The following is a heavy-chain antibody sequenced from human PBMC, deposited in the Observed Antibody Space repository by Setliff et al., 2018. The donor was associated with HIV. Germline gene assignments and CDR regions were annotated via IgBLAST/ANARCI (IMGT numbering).Heavy chain of an antibody. V-gene: IGHV4-59*01. CDR3: ARDFRYDTSGSLTGYGLDV. CDR2: TYYGGSTDYS. D-gene: IGHD3-22*01. J-gene: IGHJ6*02. CDR1: GVSITSYY. Sequence: KTSETLSLTCTVSGVSITSYYWSWVRQVPGKGLEWIGNTYYGGSTDYSKYNPSVKSRATISVDIYRKQLSLNLRSVTAADTAVYYCARDFRYDTSGSLTGYGLDVWGQGTTVTVSS.